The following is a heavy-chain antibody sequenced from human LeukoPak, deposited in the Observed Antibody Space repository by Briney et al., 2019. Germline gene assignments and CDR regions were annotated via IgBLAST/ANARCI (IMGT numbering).Heavy chain of an antibody. CDR2: IYYSGST. D-gene: IGHD3-22*01. Sequence: SETLSLTCTVSGGSISSGDYYWSWLRQPPGKGLEWIGYIYYSGSTYYNPSLKSRVTISVDTSKNQFSLKLSSVTAADTAVYYCARDGYYYDSSGYPAVDPWGQGTLVTVSS. CDR1: GGSISSGDYY. V-gene: IGHV4-30-4*01. J-gene: IGHJ5*02. CDR3: ARDGYYYDSSGYPAVDP.